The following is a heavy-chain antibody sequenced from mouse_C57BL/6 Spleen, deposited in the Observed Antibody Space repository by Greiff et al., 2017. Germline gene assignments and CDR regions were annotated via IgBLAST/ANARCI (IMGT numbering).Heavy chain of an antibody. CDR2: IYPGSGST. CDR3: ARGNKEAMDY. V-gene: IGHV1-55*01. CDR1: GYTFTSYW. D-gene: IGHD5-2*01. J-gene: IGHJ4*01. Sequence: QVQLQQPGAELVKPGASVKMSCKASGYTFTSYWITWVKQRPGQGLEWIGDIYPGSGSTNYNEKFKSKATLTADTSSITAYMQLSSLTSEDSAVYDCARGNKEAMDYWGQGTSVTVSS.